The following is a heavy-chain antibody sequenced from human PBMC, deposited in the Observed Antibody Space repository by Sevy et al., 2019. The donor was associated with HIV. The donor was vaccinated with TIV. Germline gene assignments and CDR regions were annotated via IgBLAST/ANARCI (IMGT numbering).Heavy chain of an antibody. Sequence: GGSLRLSCAASGFPVSSNYMSWVRQAPGKGLEWVSVIYSDGSTYHSDSVKGRFTISRDNSKNTLYLQMNSLRVEDTAVYYCARGKSGYGYGLDYWGQGTLVTVSS. J-gene: IGHJ4*02. V-gene: IGHV3-66*01. CDR2: IYSDGST. CDR1: GFPVSSNY. CDR3: ARGKSGYGYGLDY. D-gene: IGHD5-18*01.